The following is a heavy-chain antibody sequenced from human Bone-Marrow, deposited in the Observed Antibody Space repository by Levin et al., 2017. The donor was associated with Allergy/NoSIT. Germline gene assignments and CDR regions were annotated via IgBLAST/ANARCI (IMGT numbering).Heavy chain of an antibody. J-gene: IGHJ4*02. CDR3: MSRTCSGITCPPGW. D-gene: IGHD2-2*01. V-gene: IGHV3-23*01. Sequence: PGGSLRLSCAASGFTFSTYSMGWVRQAPGKGLEWFSAIDDSGVTTHYADSVRGRFTISRDNSKNTLYLQMNSLRAEDTAVYHCMSRTCSGITCPPGWWGQGTLVTVSS. CDR1: GFTFSTYS. CDR2: IDDSGVTT.